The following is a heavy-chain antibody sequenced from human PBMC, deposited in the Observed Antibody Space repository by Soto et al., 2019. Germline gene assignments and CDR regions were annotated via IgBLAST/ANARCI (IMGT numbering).Heavy chain of an antibody. J-gene: IGHJ4*02. Sequence: VASVKVSCKASGYTFTGYYMHWVRQAPGQGLEWMGWINPNSGGTNYAQKFQGWVTMTRDTSISTAYMELSRLRSDDTAVYYCARAVDTAMVKFDYWGQGTLVTVSS. CDR3: ARAVDTAMVKFDY. V-gene: IGHV1-2*04. CDR1: GYTFTGYY. CDR2: INPNSGGT. D-gene: IGHD5-18*01.